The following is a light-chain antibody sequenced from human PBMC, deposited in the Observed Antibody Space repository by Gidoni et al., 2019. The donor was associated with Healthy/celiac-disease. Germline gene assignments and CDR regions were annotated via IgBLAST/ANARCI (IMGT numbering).Light chain of an antibody. V-gene: IGKV1-39*01. CDR1: QSISTY. J-gene: IGKJ2*01. CDR3: QQGHSTPYT. Sequence: DIHMTQSPSSLSASVGDRVTITCRASQSISTYLNWYQQKPGRAPNLLIYAASSLQGGVPPRFSASGSRTDFTLTISSLQPEDSATYYCQQGHSTPYTFGQGTKLEI. CDR2: AAS.